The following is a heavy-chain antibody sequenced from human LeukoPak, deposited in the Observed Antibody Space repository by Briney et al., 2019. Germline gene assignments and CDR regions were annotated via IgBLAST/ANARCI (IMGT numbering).Heavy chain of an antibody. CDR3: ARGRALRYFDWLLLFDY. CDR2: IKHSGRT. D-gene: IGHD3-9*01. CDR1: GGSFSCYY. Sequence: PSETLSLTCAVYGGSFSCYYWSWIRHPPGKGLEWIGEIKHSGRTKYNPSLKSRVTISVDTSKSQVSLKLSSVTAADTAVYYCARGRALRYFDWLLLFDYWGQGTLVTVSS. V-gene: IGHV4-34*01. J-gene: IGHJ4*02.